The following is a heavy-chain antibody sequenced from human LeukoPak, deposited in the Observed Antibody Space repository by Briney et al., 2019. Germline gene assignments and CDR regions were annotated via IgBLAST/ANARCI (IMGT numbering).Heavy chain of an antibody. J-gene: IGHJ4*02. D-gene: IGHD6-19*01. CDR1: GGSFSGYY. V-gene: IGHV4-34*01. CDR3: ARMGVGWYSSGSTHSGYFDY. Sequence: SETLSLTCAVYGGSFSGYYWSWIRQPPGKGLEWIGEIDHSGSTNYNPSLKSRVTISVDTSKNQFSLKLSSVTAADTAVYYCARMGVGWYSSGSTHSGYFDYWGQGTLVTVSS. CDR2: IDHSGST.